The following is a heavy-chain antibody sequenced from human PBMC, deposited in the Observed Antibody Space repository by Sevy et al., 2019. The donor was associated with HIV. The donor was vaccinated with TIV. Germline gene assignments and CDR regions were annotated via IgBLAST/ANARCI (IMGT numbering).Heavy chain of an antibody. Sequence: ASVKVSCKASGYTFTSYGISWVRQAPGQGLEWMGWISAYNGNTNYAQKLQGSVTMTTDTSTSTAYMELRSLRSDDTAVYYCARGGLRLGELSLSAAFDIWGQGTMVTVSS. CDR1: GYTFTSYG. D-gene: IGHD3-16*02. CDR2: ISAYNGNT. V-gene: IGHV1-18*04. J-gene: IGHJ3*02. CDR3: ARGGLRLGELSLSAAFDI.